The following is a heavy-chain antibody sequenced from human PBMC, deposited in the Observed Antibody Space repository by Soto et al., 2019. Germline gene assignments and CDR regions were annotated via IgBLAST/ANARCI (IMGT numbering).Heavy chain of an antibody. CDR2: MNPNNGNT. D-gene: IGHD3-10*01. CDR1: GYTFTDYD. CDR3: AKGPRNWGVDY. V-gene: IGHV1-8*01. J-gene: IGHJ4*02. Sequence: QVQLVQSGAEVKKPGASVKVSCKASGYTFTDYDINWFRQATGQGLEWMGWMNPNNGNTGYAQNFQARVTMTRSTSISTAYMELSTLRSEDTAVYYCAKGPRNWGVDYWGQGTLVTVSS.